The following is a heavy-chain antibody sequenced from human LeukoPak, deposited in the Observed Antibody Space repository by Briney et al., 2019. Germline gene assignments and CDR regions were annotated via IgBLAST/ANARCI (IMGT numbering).Heavy chain of an antibody. V-gene: IGHV3-30*02. J-gene: IGHJ5*02. CDR3: AKDRAGFWAGTSFFS. CDR1: GFTFSSYG. Sequence: GGSLRLSCAASGFTFSSYGMHWVRQAPGKGLEWVAFIRYDGSNKYYADSVKGRFTISRDNSKNTLYLQMNSLRAEDTAVYYCAKDRAGFWAGTSFFSWGQGTLVTVSS. CDR2: IRYDGSNK. D-gene: IGHD3/OR15-3a*01.